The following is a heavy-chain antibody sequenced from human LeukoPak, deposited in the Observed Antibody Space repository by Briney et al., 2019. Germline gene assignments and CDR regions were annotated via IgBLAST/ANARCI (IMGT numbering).Heavy chain of an antibody. CDR3: AVIAAARIPY. D-gene: IGHD6-13*01. V-gene: IGHV1-2*06. CDR1: GYTFTGYY. CDR2: INPNSGGT. J-gene: IGHJ4*02. Sequence: VASVKVSCKASGYTFTGYYMHWVRQAPGHGLEWMGRINPNSGGTNYAPKFQGRVTMTRDTSIRTAYMELSRLRSDDTAVYYCAVIAAARIPYWGQGTLVTVSS.